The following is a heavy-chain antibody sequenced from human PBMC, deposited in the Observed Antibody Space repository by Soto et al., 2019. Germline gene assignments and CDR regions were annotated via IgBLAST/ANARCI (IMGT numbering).Heavy chain of an antibody. CDR3: ARDHGIGVGGTYFDC. Sequence: PGGSLRLSCAASGFTFSSYAMHWVSKAPGKGLEWVAVISYAGSNKYYADSVEGRFTISRDNSKNTLYMQMNSLRAEDTYTYYCARDHGIGVGGTYFDCWGQGTMVTVAS. CDR1: GFTFSSYA. V-gene: IGHV3-30-3*01. CDR2: ISYAGSNK. J-gene: IGHJ4*02. D-gene: IGHD6-19*01.